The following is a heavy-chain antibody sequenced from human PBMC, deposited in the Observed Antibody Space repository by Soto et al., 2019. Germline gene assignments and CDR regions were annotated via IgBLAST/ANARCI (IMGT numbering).Heavy chain of an antibody. V-gene: IGHV1-2*02. CDR3: GRGRSGQIVVFY. CDR2: IGPESGTT. Sequence: ASVKVSCKASGYTFTGHYIHWVRQTPEQGPEWMGEIGPESGTTRYAQRFQGRVTMTRDMSITTVYMELNNLSPDDTAVYYCGRGRSGQIVVFYWGQGTPVTVSS. J-gene: IGHJ4*02. D-gene: IGHD1-26*01. CDR1: GYTFTGHY.